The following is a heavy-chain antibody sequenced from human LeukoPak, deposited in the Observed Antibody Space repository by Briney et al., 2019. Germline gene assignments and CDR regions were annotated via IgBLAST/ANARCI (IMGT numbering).Heavy chain of an antibody. CDR1: GGSISSYY. CDR2: IYYSGSA. Sequence: SETLSLNCTVSGGSISSYYWSWIRQPPGKGLEWIGYIYYSGSANYNPSLKSRVTISVDTSKNQFSLKLSSVTAADTAVYYCARDQDYGGDAFDIWGQGTMVTVSS. V-gene: IGHV4-59*01. D-gene: IGHD4-17*01. CDR3: ARDQDYGGDAFDI. J-gene: IGHJ3*02.